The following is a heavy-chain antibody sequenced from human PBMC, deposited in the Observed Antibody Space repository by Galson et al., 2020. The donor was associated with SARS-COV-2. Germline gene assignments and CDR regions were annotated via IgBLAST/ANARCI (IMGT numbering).Heavy chain of an antibody. CDR3: TRPSYGPVPTYYYYGMDV. V-gene: IGHV3-73*01. CDR2: IRSKANSYAT. J-gene: IGHJ6*02. D-gene: IGHD3-10*01. CDR1: GFTFSGSA. Sequence: GGSLRLSCAASGFTFSGSAMHWVRQASGKGLEWVGRIRSKANSYATAYAALVKGRFTISRDDSKNTAYLQMNSLKTEDTAVYYCTRPSYGPVPTYYYYGMDVWGQGTTVTVSS.